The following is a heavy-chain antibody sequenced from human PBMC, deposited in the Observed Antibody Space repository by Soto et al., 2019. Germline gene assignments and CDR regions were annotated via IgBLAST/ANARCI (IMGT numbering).Heavy chain of an antibody. CDR3: ARDFSSTSSGGHFDY. V-gene: IGHV3-33*01. J-gene: IGHJ4*02. Sequence: GGSLRLSCAASGFTFSNYGMHWVRQAPGKGLEWVAVIWYDGRNQFYADSVKGRFTISRDNSKNTLHLQMKSLRAEDTAVYYCARDFSSTSSGGHFDYWGQGTLVTVSS. CDR1: GFTFSNYG. D-gene: IGHD2-2*01. CDR2: IWYDGRNQ.